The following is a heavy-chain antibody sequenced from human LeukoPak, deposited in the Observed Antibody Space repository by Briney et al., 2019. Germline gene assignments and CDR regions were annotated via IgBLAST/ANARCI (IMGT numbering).Heavy chain of an antibody. V-gene: IGHV4-59*01. D-gene: IGHD2-2*01. CDR2: IYYSGST. CDR3: ARAGTSPPSHFDY. J-gene: IGHJ4*02. CDR1: GGSISSYY. Sequence: SETLSLTCTVSGGSISSYYWSWIRQPPGKGLEWIGYIYYSGSTNYNPSLKSRVTISVDTSKNQFSLKLSSVTAADTAVCYCARAGTSPPSHFDYWGQGTLVTVSS.